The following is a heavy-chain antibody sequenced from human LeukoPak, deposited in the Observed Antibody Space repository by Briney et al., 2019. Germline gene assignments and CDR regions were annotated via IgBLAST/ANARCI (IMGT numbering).Heavy chain of an antibody. CDR2: IKQDGSEK. V-gene: IGHV3-7*01. CDR1: GLTFSNYA. J-gene: IGHJ4*02. D-gene: IGHD5-24*01. CDR3: ARDLGEMATIFDY. Sequence: SGRSLRLSCAASGLTFSNYAMHWVRQAPEKGLEWVDNIKQDGSEKYYVDSVKGRFTISRDNAKNSLYLQMNSLRAEDTAVYYCARDLGEMATIFDYWGQGTLVTVSS.